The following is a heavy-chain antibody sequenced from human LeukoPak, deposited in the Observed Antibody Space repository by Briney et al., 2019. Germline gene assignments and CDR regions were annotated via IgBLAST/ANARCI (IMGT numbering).Heavy chain of an antibody. CDR3: AKEIGAIGLPAFDH. CDR1: GFTFTNYA. CDR2: ISSDGAT. D-gene: IGHD2-21*01. V-gene: IGHV3-23*01. J-gene: IGHJ4*02. Sequence: GGSLRLSCAASGFTFTNYAMSWVRQAPGKGLEWVSGISSDGATFYPDSVKGRFTISRDNSKNTLYLQMNSLGAADTAIYYCAKEIGAIGLPAFDHWGQGTLVTVSS.